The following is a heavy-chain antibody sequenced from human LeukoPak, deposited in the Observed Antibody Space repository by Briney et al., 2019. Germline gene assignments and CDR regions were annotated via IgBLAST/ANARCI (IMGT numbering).Heavy chain of an antibody. Sequence: GGSLRFSCAASGFTFSSSWMHWVRQAPGKGLIWVSRVNGDGTGTIYADSVKGRFTISRDNAKNTLYLQMNSLRAEDTAVYYCARYADGIFYWGQGTLVTVSS. CDR1: GFTFSSSW. V-gene: IGHV3-74*01. CDR2: VNGDGTGT. J-gene: IGHJ4*02. D-gene: IGHD1-14*01. CDR3: ARYADGIFY.